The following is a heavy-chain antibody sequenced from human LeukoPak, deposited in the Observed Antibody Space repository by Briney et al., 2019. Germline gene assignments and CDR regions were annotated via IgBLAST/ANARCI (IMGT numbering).Heavy chain of an antibody. V-gene: IGHV3-7*01. CDR1: EFTFSIYW. J-gene: IGHJ4*02. Sequence: GGTLRLSCTASEFTFSIYWVSWVRQAPGKGLEWVANIKQDGSEKYDVDSVKGRFTISRDNAKNSLYLQMNSLRAEDTAVYYCAGDPEHMIIFGGVIPFKNSWGQGTLVTVSS. CDR3: AGDPEHMIIFGGVIPFKNS. CDR2: IKQDGSEK. D-gene: IGHD3-16*01.